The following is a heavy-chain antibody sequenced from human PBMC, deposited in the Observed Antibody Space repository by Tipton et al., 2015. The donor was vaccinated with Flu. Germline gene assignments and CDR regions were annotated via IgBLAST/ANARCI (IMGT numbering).Heavy chain of an antibody. Sequence: SLRLSCAASGFTFSSHSMNWVRQAPGKGLEWVSSISSSGNDIYYADLVKGRFSLSTDSTTNSVFLQMNSLRAEDTAVYYCARDWAVTPGAASSFDYWGQGTLVTVSS. J-gene: IGHJ4*02. CDR3: ARDWAVTPGAASSFDY. V-gene: IGHV3-21*01. D-gene: IGHD4-17*01. CDR2: ISSSGNDI. CDR1: GFTFSSHS.